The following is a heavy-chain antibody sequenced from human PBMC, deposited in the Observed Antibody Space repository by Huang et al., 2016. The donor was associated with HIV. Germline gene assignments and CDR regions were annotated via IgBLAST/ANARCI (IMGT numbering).Heavy chain of an antibody. V-gene: IGHV5-51*01. CDR3: ARQVDGFRSHFDF. J-gene: IGHJ4*02. CDR1: GYGFSSYW. CDR2: IHPRDSET. D-gene: IGHD5-18*01. Sequence: EVLLVQSGAELKEPGESLKISCKASGYGFSSYWIGWVRQKPGKVLEWMGIIHPRDSETKYSPSFDGQVTISADKSTRTAYLQWESLKAPDTAIYFCARQVDGFRSHFDFWGQGTLVSVSS.